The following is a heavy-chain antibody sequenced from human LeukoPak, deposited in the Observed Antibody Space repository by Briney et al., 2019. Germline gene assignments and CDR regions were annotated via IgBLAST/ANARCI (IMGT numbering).Heavy chain of an antibody. CDR1: GFIFNSHW. CDR3: VRDVRGVGEDYYYMDV. V-gene: IGHV3-74*01. J-gene: IGHJ6*03. CDR2: INRDGRST. D-gene: IGHD3-10*01. Sequence: GGSLRLSCVASGFIFNSHWMHWVRQDPGKGLVWVSRINRDGRSTTYADSVKGRFTVSRDNAKSTLYLQMNSLRAEDTPVYYCVRDVRGVGEDYYYMDVWGKGTTVTVSS.